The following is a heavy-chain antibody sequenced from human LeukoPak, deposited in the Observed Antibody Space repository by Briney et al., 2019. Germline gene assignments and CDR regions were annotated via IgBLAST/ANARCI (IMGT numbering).Heavy chain of an antibody. J-gene: IGHJ5*02. CDR3: ARDSMYATNWYDP. D-gene: IGHD2-8*01. Sequence: PSETLSLTCTVSGGSLSTSYWNWIRQPPGKRLEWIGYISHSGSTNYNPSLKGRVTISVDMSKNQFSLKLRSVTAADTAAYYCARDSMYATNWYDPWGQGTLVTVSS. CDR2: ISHSGST. V-gene: IGHV4-59*01. CDR1: GGSLSTSY.